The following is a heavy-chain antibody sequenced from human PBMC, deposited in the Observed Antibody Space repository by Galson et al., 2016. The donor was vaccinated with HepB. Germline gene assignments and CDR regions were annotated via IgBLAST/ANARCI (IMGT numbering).Heavy chain of an antibody. CDR1: GFTFSSYA. D-gene: IGHD3-10*01. V-gene: IGHV3-23*01. J-gene: IGHJ4*02. CDR2: ISANGHRT. CDR3: AKEQGTDEGWFGESDH. Sequence: SPRLSCAASGFTFSSYAMNWVRQAPGKGLEWVSEISANGHRTYYASSVKGRFTVSRDNYENTLYLQMDSLRAEDTAVYYCAKEQGTDEGWFGESDHWGQGTLVTVSS.